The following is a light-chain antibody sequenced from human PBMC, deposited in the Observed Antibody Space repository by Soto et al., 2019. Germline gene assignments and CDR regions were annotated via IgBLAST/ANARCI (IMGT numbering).Light chain of an antibody. CDR3: QQYNSYSGT. CDR1: QGISSW. CDR2: DAS. Sequence: GARVTITCRASQGISSWLAWYQQKPGKAPKLLIYDASSLESGVPSRFSGSGSGTEFTLTISSLQPDDFATYYCQQYNSYSGTFGQGTKVEIK. V-gene: IGKV1-5*01. J-gene: IGKJ1*01.